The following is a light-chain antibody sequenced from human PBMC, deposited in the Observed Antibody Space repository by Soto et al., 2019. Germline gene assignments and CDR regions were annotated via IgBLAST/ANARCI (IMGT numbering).Light chain of an antibody. CDR2: DAS. CDR3: QQYDSYSMWT. Sequence: DIPMTQSPSTLSASVGDRVTITCRASQSISSWLAWYQQKPGKAPKLLIYDASSLESGGPSRFSGSGSGTKFTLIFSSLQPDDFATYYCQQYDSYSMWTFGQGTKVEI. CDR1: QSISSW. V-gene: IGKV1-5*01. J-gene: IGKJ1*01.